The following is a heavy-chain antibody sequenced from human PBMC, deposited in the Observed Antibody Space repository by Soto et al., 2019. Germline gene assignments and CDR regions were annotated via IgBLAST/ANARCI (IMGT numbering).Heavy chain of an antibody. CDR1: GFTVSNNH. D-gene: IGHD3-16*01. CDR2: ISSSSSYT. J-gene: IGHJ6*02. V-gene: IGHV3-11*05. Sequence: PGGSQRLSCAASGFTVSNNHMTWVRQAPGKGLEWVSYISSSSSYTNYADSVKGRFTISRDNAKNSLYLQMNSLRAEDTAVYYCARDWVRSANYGMDIWGQGTTVTVSS. CDR3: ARDWVRSANYGMDI.